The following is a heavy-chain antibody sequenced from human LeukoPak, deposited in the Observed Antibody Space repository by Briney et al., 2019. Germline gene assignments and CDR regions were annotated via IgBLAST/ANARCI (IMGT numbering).Heavy chain of an antibody. CDR2: INPNSGGT. CDR3: ARAFKNWGHFDY. D-gene: IGHD7-27*01. Sequence: GASVKVSCKASGYTFTGYYMHWMRQAPGQGLEWMGWINPNSGGTNYAQKFQGRVTMTRDTSISTAYMELSRLRSDDTAVYYCARAFKNWGHFDYWGQGTLVTVSS. V-gene: IGHV1-2*02. CDR1: GYTFTGYY. J-gene: IGHJ4*02.